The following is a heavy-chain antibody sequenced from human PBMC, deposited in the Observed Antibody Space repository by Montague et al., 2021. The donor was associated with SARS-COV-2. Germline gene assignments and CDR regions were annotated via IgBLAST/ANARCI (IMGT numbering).Heavy chain of an antibody. CDR2: IHYSGST. CDR1: GGSVSSSNYY. V-gene: IGHV4-39*07. Sequence: SETLSLTCTVSGGSVSSSNYYWGWIRQPPGKGLEWIGSIHYSGSTYYKPSLKSRVTISVDTSKNQFSLKLSSVTAADTAVYYCARDRGQTYYDSLTGRALSVDFANGMGVWGQGTTVTVSS. D-gene: IGHD3-9*01. CDR3: ARDRGQTYYDSLTGRALSVDFANGMGV. J-gene: IGHJ6*02.